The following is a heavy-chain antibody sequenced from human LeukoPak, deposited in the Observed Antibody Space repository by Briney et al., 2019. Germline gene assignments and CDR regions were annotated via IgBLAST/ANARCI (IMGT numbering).Heavy chain of an antibody. J-gene: IGHJ4*02. CDR3: ATQDSSRWSYYFDY. V-gene: IGHV3-30*02. D-gene: IGHD6-13*01. CDR1: GFTFSRYW. CDR2: IRYDGSNK. Sequence: GGSLRLSCAASGFTFSRYWMSWVRQVPGKGLEWVAFIRYDGSNKYYADSVKGRFTISRDNSKNTLYLQMNSLRAEDTAVYYCATQDSSRWSYYFDYWGQGTLVTVSS.